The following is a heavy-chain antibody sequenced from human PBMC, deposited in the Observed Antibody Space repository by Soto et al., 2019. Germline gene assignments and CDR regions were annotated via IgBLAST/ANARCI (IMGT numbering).Heavy chain of an antibody. CDR2: INHSGST. CDR3: ARGVSEQQLVSGYWFDP. V-gene: IGHV4-34*01. CDR1: GGSFSGYY. Sequence: SETLSLTCAVYGGSFSGYYWSWIRQPPGKGLEWIGEINHSGSTNYNPSLKSRVTISVDTSKNQFSLKLSSVTAADTAVYYCARGVSEQQLVSGYWFDPWGQGTLVTVSS. J-gene: IGHJ5*02. D-gene: IGHD6-13*01.